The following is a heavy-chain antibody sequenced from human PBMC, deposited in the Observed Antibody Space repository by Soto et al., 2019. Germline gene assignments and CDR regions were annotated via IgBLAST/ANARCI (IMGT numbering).Heavy chain of an antibody. J-gene: IGHJ4*02. CDR2: ISSSSSYI. V-gene: IGHV3-21*01. D-gene: IGHD4-17*01. CDR3: ASSATVTAYYFDS. Sequence: EVQLVESGGGLVKPGGSLRLSCAASGFTFSSYSMNWVRQAPGKGLEWVSSISSSSSYIYYADSVKGRFTISRDNAKNSLYLQMNSLRAEDTAVYYCASSATVTAYYFDSWGQGTLVTVSS. CDR1: GFTFSSYS.